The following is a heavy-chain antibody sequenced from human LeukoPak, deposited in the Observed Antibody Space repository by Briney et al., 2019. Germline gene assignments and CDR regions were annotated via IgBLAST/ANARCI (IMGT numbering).Heavy chain of an antibody. CDR3: AKDMRYSSSSRWVIGDAFDI. CDR2: IKQDGSEK. D-gene: IGHD6-6*01. J-gene: IGHJ3*02. CDR1: GFTFSSYW. Sequence: GGSLRLSCAASGFTFSSYWMSWVRQAPGKGLEWVANIKQDGSEKYYVDSVKGRFTISRDNAKNSLYLQMNSLRAEDTAVYYCAKDMRYSSSSRWVIGDAFDIWGQGTMVTVSS. V-gene: IGHV3-7*01.